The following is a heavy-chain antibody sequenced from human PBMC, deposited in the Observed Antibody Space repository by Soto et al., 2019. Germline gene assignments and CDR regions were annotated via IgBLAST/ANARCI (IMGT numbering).Heavy chain of an antibody. J-gene: IGHJ4*01. CDR3: ARDLGHCRGGLSFLPCR. V-gene: IGHV5-51*01. CDR1: GYSFASYW. Sequence: GESLKLSCKASGYSFASYWIAWVRQLPGKGLEWVGMIYPTDSAIRYSPSFEGQVTLSADKSVSTAYLQWSSLKASDTAMYYCARDLGHCRGGLSFLPCRWGQGTQVTLSS. CDR2: IYPTDSAI. D-gene: IGHD2-15*01.